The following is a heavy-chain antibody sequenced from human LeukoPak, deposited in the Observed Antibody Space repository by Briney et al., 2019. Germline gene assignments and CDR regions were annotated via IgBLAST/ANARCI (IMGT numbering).Heavy chain of an antibody. CDR2: VYYSGST. CDR1: GGSIRSSTYY. Sequence: SETLSLTXTVSGGSIRSSTYYWGWIRQPPGKGLEWIGSVYYSGSTYYNPSLKSRVTISVDTSKNQFSLKLSSVTAADTAVYYCARSGAVAGTPYYFDYWGQGTLVTVSS. D-gene: IGHD6-19*01. CDR3: ARSGAVAGTPYYFDY. J-gene: IGHJ4*02. V-gene: IGHV4-39*01.